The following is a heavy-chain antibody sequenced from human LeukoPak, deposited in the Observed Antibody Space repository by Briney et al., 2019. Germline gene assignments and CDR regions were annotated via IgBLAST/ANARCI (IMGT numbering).Heavy chain of an antibody. Sequence: GGSLRLSCVTSGFTFSTHAMHWVRQAPDKGLEWVAFIRYDGNNKNYADSAKGRFTISRDNSKNTLFLQMNSLRLEDTGVYYCTRGDDFGSNTRLPKFNWFDPWRQGTLVTVSS. CDR2: IRYDGNNK. CDR3: TRGDDFGSNTRLPKFNWFDP. D-gene: IGHD3-3*01. V-gene: IGHV3-30*02. J-gene: IGHJ5*02. CDR1: GFTFSTHA.